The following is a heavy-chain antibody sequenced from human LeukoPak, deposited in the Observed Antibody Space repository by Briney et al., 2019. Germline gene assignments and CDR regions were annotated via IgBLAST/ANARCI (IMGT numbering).Heavy chain of an antibody. Sequence: GGSLRLSCAASGFTFSSYSMNWVRQAPGKGLEWVSSISSSSSYIYYADSVKGRFTISRDNAKNSLYLQMNSLRAEDTAVYYCATSTQLDHDAFDIWGQGTMVTVSS. CDR1: GFTFSSYS. CDR3: ATSTQLDHDAFDI. D-gene: IGHD6-13*01. V-gene: IGHV3-21*01. CDR2: ISSSSSYI. J-gene: IGHJ3*02.